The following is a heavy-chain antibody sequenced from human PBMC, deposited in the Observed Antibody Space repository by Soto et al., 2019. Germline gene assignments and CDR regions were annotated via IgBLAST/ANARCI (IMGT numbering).Heavy chain of an antibody. CDR1: GGSTSKYY. J-gene: IGHJ5*01. CDR2: IYNSGST. V-gene: IGHV4-59*07. CDR3: AYGDSPGPIDS. Sequence: SDTLSLTCTVSGGSTSKYYWSWIRQPPGKGLEWIGYIYNSGSTIYNPSLKSRVTISVDKSKNQFSLNLSAVTAADTAVYYWAYGDSPGPIDSWGQGTPVTVSS. D-gene: IGHD4-17*01.